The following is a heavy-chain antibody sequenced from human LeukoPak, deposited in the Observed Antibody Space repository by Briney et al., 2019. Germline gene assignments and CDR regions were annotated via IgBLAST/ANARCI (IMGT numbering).Heavy chain of an antibody. CDR2: IIPIFGTA. Sequence: SVKVSCKASGGTFSSYAITWVRQAPGQGLEWMGRIIPIFGTANYAQKFQGRVTITTDESTSTAYMELSTLRSDDTAVYYCARERPPGDSSNWFLEGYFDIWGQGTLVAVSS. V-gene: IGHV1-69*05. D-gene: IGHD6-13*01. CDR3: ARERPPGDSSNWFLEGYFDI. CDR1: GGTFSSYA. J-gene: IGHJ4*02.